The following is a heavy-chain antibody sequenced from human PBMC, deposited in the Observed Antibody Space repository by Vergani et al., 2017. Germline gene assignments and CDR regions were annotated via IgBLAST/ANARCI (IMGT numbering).Heavy chain of an antibody. J-gene: IGHJ4*02. V-gene: IGHV3-30*02. D-gene: IGHD3-3*01. CDR2: IRYDGSNK. Sequence: VQLVESGGGLVQPGRSLRLFCTASGFTFRSYGMHWVRQAPGKGLAWVAFIRYDGSNKYYADSVKGRFTISRDNSKNTLYLQMNSLRAEDTAVYYCAGDYDFWSGYVYWGQGTLVTVSS. CDR1: GFTFRSYG. CDR3: AGDYDFWSGYVY.